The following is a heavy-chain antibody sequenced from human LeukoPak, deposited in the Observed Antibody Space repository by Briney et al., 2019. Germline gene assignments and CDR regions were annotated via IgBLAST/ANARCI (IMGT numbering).Heavy chain of an antibody. V-gene: IGHV3-23*01. CDR2: ISGSGGAT. J-gene: IGHJ4*02. CDR3: AKDDGRYYFDY. CDR1: GFAFYTYA. Sequence: GGSLRLSCAASGFAFYTYALSWVRQAPGKGLEWVSAISGSGGATYYADSVKGRFTISRDNSKNTLYLQMNSLRAEDTAVYYCAKDDGRYYFDYWGQGTLDTVSS.